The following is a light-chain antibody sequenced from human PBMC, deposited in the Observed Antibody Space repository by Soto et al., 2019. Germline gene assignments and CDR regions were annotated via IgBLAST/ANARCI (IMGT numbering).Light chain of an antibody. J-gene: IGLJ1*01. CDR3: SSYTSSVAHV. CDR1: SSNIGAGYD. CDR2: GNS. V-gene: IGLV1-40*01. Sequence: QSVLTQPPSVSGAPGQRVTISCTGSSSNIGAGYDLHWYQQFPGTAPKLLIYGNSNRPSGVPDRFSGSKSGTSASLAITGLQAEDEADYYCSSYTSSVAHVFGTGTKVTVL.